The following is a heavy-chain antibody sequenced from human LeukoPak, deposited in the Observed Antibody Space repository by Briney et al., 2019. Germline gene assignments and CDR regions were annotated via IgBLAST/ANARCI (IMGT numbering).Heavy chain of an antibody. D-gene: IGHD3-9*01. CDR1: GFTFSSYA. Sequence: GVSLRLSCAASGFTFSSYAMSWVRQAPGKGLEWVSAISGSGGSTYYADSVKGRFTISRDNSKNTLYLQMNSLRAEDTAVYYCAKTPPLGRYFDWLLSGAFDYWGQGTLVTVSS. J-gene: IGHJ4*02. CDR2: ISGSGGST. V-gene: IGHV3-23*01. CDR3: AKTPPLGRYFDWLLSGAFDY.